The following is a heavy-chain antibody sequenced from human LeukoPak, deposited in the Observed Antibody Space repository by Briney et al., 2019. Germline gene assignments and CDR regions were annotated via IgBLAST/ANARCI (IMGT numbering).Heavy chain of an antibody. J-gene: IGHJ3*02. Sequence: PGGSLRLSCAASGFTFSSYAMSWVRQAPGKGLEWVSSISGSGGSPYYAGSVKGRFTISRDNSKNTLYLQMNSLRAEDTAVYYCATPTTVTTDIWGQGTMVTVSS. CDR2: ISGSGGSP. CDR1: GFTFSSYA. CDR3: ATPTTVTTDI. D-gene: IGHD4-17*01. V-gene: IGHV3-23*01.